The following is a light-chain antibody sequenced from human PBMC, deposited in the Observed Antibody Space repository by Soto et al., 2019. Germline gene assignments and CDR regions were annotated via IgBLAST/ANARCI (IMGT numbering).Light chain of an antibody. CDR1: SSDVGSYNY. J-gene: IGLJ3*02. CDR3: SSYTSISTVV. CDR2: DVS. Sequence: QSVLTQPASVSGSPGQSITISCTGTSSDVGSYNYVSWYQQHPGKAPKLMIYDVSNRTSGVSDRFSGSKSGNTASLTISGLQAEDEADYYCSSYTSISTVVFGGGTKLTVL. V-gene: IGLV2-14*03.